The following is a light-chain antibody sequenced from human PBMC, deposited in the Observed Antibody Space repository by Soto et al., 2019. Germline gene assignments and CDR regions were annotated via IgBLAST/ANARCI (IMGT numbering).Light chain of an antibody. CDR1: QSVSSSY. CDR2: DAS. Sequence: EIVLTQSPGTLSLSPGERATLSCRASQSVSSSYLAWYQQKPGQAPRLLIYDASSRATGIPDRFSGSGSGTDFTLTISSLEPEDFAVYYCQQRSNWPPVFDGGTKVDIK. CDR3: QQRSNWPPV. J-gene: IGKJ4*01. V-gene: IGKV3D-20*02.